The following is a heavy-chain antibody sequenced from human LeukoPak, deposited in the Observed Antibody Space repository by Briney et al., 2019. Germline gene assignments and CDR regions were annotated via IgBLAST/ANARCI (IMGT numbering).Heavy chain of an antibody. CDR1: GGSFSGYY. V-gene: IGHV4-34*01. CDR2: INHSGST. D-gene: IGHD1-26*01. CDR3: ASLRSGSYYFDP. Sequence: SETLSLTCAVYGGSFSGYYWSWIRQPPGKGLEWIGEINHSGSTNYNPSLKSRVTISVDTSKNQFSLKLSSVTAADTAVYYGASLRSGSYYFDPWGQGTLVTVSS. J-gene: IGHJ5*02.